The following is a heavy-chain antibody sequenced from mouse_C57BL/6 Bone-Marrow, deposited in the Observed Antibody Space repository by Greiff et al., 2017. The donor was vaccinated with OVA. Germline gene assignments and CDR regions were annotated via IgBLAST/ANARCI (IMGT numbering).Heavy chain of an antibody. V-gene: IGHV1-7*01. CDR1: GYTFTSYW. J-gene: IGHJ3*01. D-gene: IGHD2-5*01. Sequence: VQLQESGAELAKPGASVKLSCKASGYTFTSYWMHWVKQRPGQGLEWIGYINPSSGYTKYNQKFKDKATLTADKSSSTAYMQLSSLTYEDSAVYYCARPKAYYSNYDGWFAYWGQGTLVTVSA. CDR2: INPSSGYT. CDR3: ARPKAYYSNYDGWFAY.